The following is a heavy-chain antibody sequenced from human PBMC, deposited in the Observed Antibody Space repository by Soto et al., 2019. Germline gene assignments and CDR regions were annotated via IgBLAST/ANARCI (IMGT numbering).Heavy chain of an antibody. Sequence: SETLSLTCTVSGGSISSSSYYWGWIRQPPGKGLEWIGSIYYSGSTYYNPSLKSRATISVDTSKNQFSLKLSSVTAADTAVYYCARGGWHYYYYGMDVWGQGTTVTVSS. V-gene: IGHV4-39*01. CDR3: ARGGWHYYYYGMDV. CDR2: IYYSGST. CDR1: GGSISSSSYY. D-gene: IGHD6-19*01. J-gene: IGHJ6*02.